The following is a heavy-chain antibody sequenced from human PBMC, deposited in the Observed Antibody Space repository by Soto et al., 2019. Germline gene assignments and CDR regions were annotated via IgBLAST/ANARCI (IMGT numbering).Heavy chain of an antibody. CDR3: ARDLWFGEQEAFDI. V-gene: IGHV4-4*07. CDR2: IYTSGST. CDR1: AGSMSSYY. D-gene: IGHD3-10*01. J-gene: IGHJ3*02. Sequence: ETLSVTCTVSAGSMSSYYWSWIRQPAGKGLEWIGRIYTSGSTNYNPSLKSRVTMSVDTSKNQFSLKLSSVTAADTAVYYCARDLWFGEQEAFDIWGQGTMVT.